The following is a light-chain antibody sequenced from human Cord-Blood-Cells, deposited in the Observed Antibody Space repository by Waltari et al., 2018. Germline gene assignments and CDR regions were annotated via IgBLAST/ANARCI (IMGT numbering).Light chain of an antibody. Sequence: QSVLTQPPSVSGAPGQMVTISCTGSSSNIGAGYDVHWYQQLPGTAPKLLIYGNSERPSGVPDRFSGSKSGASASLAITGLQAEDEADYYCQSYDSSLSGYVFGTGTKVTVL. CDR2: GNS. J-gene: IGLJ1*01. CDR3: QSYDSSLSGYV. CDR1: SSNIGAGYD. V-gene: IGLV1-40*01.